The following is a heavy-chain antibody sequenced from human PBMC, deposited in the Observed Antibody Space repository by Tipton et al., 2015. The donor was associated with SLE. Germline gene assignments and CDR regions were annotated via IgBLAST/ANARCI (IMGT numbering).Heavy chain of an antibody. D-gene: IGHD1-1*01. V-gene: IGHV4-59*01. CDR2: FYYTGGT. J-gene: IGHJ4*02. CDR1: GDSIGIYY. Sequence: LVKPSETLSLTCTVSGDSIGIYYWNWIRQPPGKGLEWIGYFYYTGGTNYNPSLKSRVTISADTSKNQFSLKLSSVTAADTAVYYCARRRLEYFDYWGQGTLVTVSS. CDR3: ARRRLEYFDY.